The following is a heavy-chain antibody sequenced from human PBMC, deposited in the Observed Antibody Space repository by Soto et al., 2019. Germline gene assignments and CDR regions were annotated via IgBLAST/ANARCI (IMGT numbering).Heavy chain of an antibody. V-gene: IGHV4-31*03. D-gene: IGHD6-6*01. CDR2: MYSSGIT. CDR1: GGSISSGAYF. J-gene: IGHJ4*02. CDR3: ARGGDYSSSDLGH. Sequence: QVQLQESGPGLVKPSETLSLTCSVFGGSISSGAYFWSWVRQHPGKGLEWIAYMYSSGITYYNPSIKSRVIISIDMSKNQFSLKLSSVTAADTAIYFCARGGDYSSSDLGHWGQGTLVSVSS.